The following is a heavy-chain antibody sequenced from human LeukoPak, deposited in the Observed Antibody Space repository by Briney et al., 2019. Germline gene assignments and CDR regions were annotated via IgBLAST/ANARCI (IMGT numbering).Heavy chain of an antibody. CDR2: IYDSGSA. CDR1: GGSISSGGYY. J-gene: IGHJ2*01. V-gene: IGHV4-31*03. Sequence: PSETLSLTCTVSGGSISSGGYYWTWIRQHPGKGLEWIGYIYDSGSAYYNPSLKSRLTLSIDTSYNQFSLELTSVTAADTAVYYCARGGRGSGSDYSYFDLWGRGTLVTVSS. CDR3: ARGGRGSGSDYSYFDL. D-gene: IGHD3-10*01.